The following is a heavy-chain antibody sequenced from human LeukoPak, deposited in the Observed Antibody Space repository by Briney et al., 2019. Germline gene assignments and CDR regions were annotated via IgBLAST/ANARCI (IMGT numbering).Heavy chain of an antibody. CDR2: MSPYSVNT. CDR3: ARGYYDSSGYYFDY. V-gene: IGHV1-8*01. D-gene: IGHD3-22*01. CDR1: GYTFTSYD. Sequence: EASVKVSCKASGYTFTSYDIKWVRQATGQELEWMGWMSPYSVNTVYAQKFQGRVTMTRNTSIGTAYMDLSSLRSEDTAVYYCARGYYDSSGYYFDYWGPGTLLTVSS. J-gene: IGHJ4*02.